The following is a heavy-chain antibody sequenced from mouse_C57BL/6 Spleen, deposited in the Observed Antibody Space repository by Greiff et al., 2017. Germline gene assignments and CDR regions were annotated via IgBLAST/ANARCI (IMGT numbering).Heavy chain of an antibody. J-gene: IGHJ2*01. V-gene: IGHV3-6*01. D-gene: IGHD4-1*01. CDR3: ARDWGNFDY. Sequence: EVKLQESGPGLVKPSQSLSLTCSVTGYSITSGYYWNWIRQFPGNKLEWMGYISYDGSNNYNPSLKNRISITRDTSKNQFFLKLNSVTTEDTATYYCARDWGNFDYWGQGTTLTFSS. CDR2: ISYDGSN. CDR1: GYSITSGYY.